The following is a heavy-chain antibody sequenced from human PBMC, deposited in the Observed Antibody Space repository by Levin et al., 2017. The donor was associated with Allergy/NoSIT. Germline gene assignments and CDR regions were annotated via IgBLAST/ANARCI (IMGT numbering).Heavy chain of an antibody. Sequence: PGESLKISCAASGFTFSTYAMSWVRQAPGKGLEWVSAISASGGGTYYADSVKGRFTISRDNSKNTLYLRMNSLRAEDTAVYYCAKDILGWDGGKGEVGDYWGQGTLVTVSS. J-gene: IGHJ4*02. CDR3: AKDILGWDGGKGEVGDY. CDR2: ISASGGGT. D-gene: IGHD2-21*01. V-gene: IGHV3-23*01. CDR1: GFTFSTYA.